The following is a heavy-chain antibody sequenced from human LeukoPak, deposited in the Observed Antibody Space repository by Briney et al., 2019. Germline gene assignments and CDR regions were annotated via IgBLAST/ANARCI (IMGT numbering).Heavy chain of an antibody. CDR2: IIPIFGTA. CDR3: ASRLYCSNTRCRNFPFAY. J-gene: IGHJ4*02. V-gene: IGHV1-69*13. Sequence: SVKVSCKASGGTFSSYAINWGRQAPGQGLEWMGGIIPIFGTANYAQKFQDRVTITADESTSTAYMELSSLRSEDTAIYYCASRLYCSNTRCRNFPFAYWGQGTLVTVSS. D-gene: IGHD2-2*01. CDR1: GGTFSSYA.